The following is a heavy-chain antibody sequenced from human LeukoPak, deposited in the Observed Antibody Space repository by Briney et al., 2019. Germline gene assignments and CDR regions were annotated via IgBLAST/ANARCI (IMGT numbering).Heavy chain of an antibody. V-gene: IGHV4-59*01. CDR2: IFHSGAT. CDR3: ARDASLGPFDS. Sequence: SETLSLTCTISGCSISSYYWSWVRQPPGKGLEWIGYIFHSGATNYSPSLKSRVTMSVDTSKNQFSLRLRSVTAADTAVYYCARDASLGPFDSWGQGIQVTVSS. D-gene: IGHD3-16*01. J-gene: IGHJ4*02. CDR1: GCSISSYY.